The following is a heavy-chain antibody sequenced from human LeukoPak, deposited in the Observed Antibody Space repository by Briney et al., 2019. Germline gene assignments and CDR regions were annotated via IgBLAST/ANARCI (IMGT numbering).Heavy chain of an antibody. CDR3: ARDVWTSSGFYWGAFDI. Sequence: GGSLRLSCAASGFTFDDYGMSWVRQAPGKGLEGVSGINWNGGSTGYADSVKGRFIISRDNAKNSLYLQMNSLRAEDTALYHCARDVWTSSGFYWGAFDIWGQGTMVTVSS. V-gene: IGHV3-20*01. CDR1: GFTFDDYG. CDR2: INWNGGST. J-gene: IGHJ3*02. D-gene: IGHD3-22*01.